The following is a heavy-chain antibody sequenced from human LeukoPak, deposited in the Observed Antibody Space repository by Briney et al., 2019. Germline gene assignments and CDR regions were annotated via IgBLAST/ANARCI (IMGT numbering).Heavy chain of an antibody. CDR3: ARIAHDSIGLKYYFDY. J-gene: IGHJ4*02. V-gene: IGHV5-51*01. D-gene: IGHD3-22*01. Sequence: GESLKISCKGSGYSFTSYWIGWVRQMPGKGPEWMGIIYPGDSDTRYSPSLQGQVTISADKSISTAYLQWSSLKASDTAMYYCARIAHDSIGLKYYFDYWGQGTLVTVSS. CDR2: IYPGDSDT. CDR1: GYSFTSYW.